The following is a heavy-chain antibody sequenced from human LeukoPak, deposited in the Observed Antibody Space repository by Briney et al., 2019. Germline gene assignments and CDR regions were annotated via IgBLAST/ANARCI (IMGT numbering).Heavy chain of an antibody. V-gene: IGHV4-39*01. CDR3: ARHIEDTAMPRPDY. CDR2: IYYSGST. Sequence: SETLSLTCTVSGGSISSSSYYWGWIRQPPGKGLEWIGSIYYSGSTYYNPSLKSRVTISVDTSKNQFSLKLSSLNAADTAVYYCARHIEDTAMPRPDYWGQGTLVTVSS. J-gene: IGHJ4*02. CDR1: GGSISSSSYY. D-gene: IGHD5-18*01.